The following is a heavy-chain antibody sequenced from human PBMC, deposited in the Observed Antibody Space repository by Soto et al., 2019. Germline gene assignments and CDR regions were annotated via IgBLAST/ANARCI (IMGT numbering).Heavy chain of an antibody. CDR1: GFTFSSYG. CDR3: ARDDSSSWYYFDY. CDR2: IWYDGSNK. D-gene: IGHD6-13*01. J-gene: IGHJ4*02. V-gene: IGHV3-33*01. Sequence: QVQLVESGGGVVQPGRSLRLSCAASGFTFSSYGMHWVRQAPGKGLEWVAVIWYDGSNKYYAGSVKGRFTISRDNSKNTLYLQMNSLRAEDTAVYYCARDDSSSWYYFDYWGQGTLVTVSS.